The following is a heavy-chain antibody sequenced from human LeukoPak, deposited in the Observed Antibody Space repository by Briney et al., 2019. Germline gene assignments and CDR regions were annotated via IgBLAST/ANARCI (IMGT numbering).Heavy chain of an antibody. CDR1: GGSISSGGYY. Sequence: SETLSLTCTVSGGSISSGGYYWSWIRQHPGKGLEWIGYIYYSGSTCYNPSLKSRVTISVDTSKNQFSLKLSSVTAADTAVYYCARETLYYYDSSGYYGFDYWGQGTLVTVSS. J-gene: IGHJ4*02. CDR3: ARETLYYYDSSGYYGFDY. V-gene: IGHV4-31*03. CDR2: IYYSGST. D-gene: IGHD3-22*01.